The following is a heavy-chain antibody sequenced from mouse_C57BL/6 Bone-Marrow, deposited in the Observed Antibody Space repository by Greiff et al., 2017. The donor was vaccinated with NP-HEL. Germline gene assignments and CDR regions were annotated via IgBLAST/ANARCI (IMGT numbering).Heavy chain of an antibody. CDR2: IHPNSGST. D-gene: IGHD1-1*01. CDR3: ARGDYYGRGYFDV. V-gene: IGHV1-64*01. CDR1: GYTFTSYW. J-gene: IGHJ1*03. Sequence: QVQLQQPGAELVKPGASVKLSCKASGYTFTSYWMHWVKQRPGQGLEWIGMIHPNSGSTNYNEKFKSKATLTVGKSSSTAYMQLSSLTSEDSAVYYCARGDYYGRGYFDVWGTGTTVTVSS.